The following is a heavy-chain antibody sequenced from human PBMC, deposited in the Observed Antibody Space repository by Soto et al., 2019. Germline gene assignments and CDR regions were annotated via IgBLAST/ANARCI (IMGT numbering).Heavy chain of an antibody. CDR2: INPRGGST. Sequence: ASVNGSSKASGYTFPSYSMLWVRQAPRQGLEWVGIINPRGGSTSYAQKFQGRVTMTRDTSTSTVYMERRSLRSEDTAVYYCARESGTGTFNYCYYGMDVWGQGTTVTVSS. CDR1: GYTFPSYS. V-gene: IGHV1-46*01. CDR3: ARESGTGTFNYCYYGMDV. D-gene: IGHD1-7*01. J-gene: IGHJ6*02.